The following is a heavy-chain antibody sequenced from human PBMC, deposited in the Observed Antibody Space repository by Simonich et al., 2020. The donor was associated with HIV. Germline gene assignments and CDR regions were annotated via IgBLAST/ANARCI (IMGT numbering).Heavy chain of an antibody. V-gene: IGHV3-9*01. CDR3: AKDKGAYYGSGSPVY. CDR2: ISGTRGSI. CDR1: GFTFDDYT. D-gene: IGHD3-10*01. Sequence: EVQLVESGGGLVQPGRSLRLSCAASGFTFDDYTMHWVRQAPGNGLEWFSGISGTRGSIGYADSVKGRFTISRDNAKNSLYLQMNSLRAEDTALYYCAKDKGAYYGSGSPVYWGQGTLVTVSS. J-gene: IGHJ4*02.